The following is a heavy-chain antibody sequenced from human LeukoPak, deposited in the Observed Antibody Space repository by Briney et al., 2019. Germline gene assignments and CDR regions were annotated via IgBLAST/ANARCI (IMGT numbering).Heavy chain of an antibody. D-gene: IGHD2-15*01. J-gene: IGHJ4*02. CDR3: ARGGGYRSGGSCYEY. V-gene: IGHV3-21*01. Sequence: PGGSLRLSCAASGFTFDDYAMHWVRQAPGKGLEWVSSISSSSSYIYYADSVKGRFTISRDNAKNSLYLQMNSLRAEDTAVYYCARGGGYRSGGSCYEYWGQGTLVTVSS. CDR1: GFTFDDYA. CDR2: ISSSSSYI.